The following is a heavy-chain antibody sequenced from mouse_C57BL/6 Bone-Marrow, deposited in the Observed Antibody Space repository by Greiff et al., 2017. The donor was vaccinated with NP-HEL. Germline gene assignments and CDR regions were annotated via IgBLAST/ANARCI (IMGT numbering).Heavy chain of an antibody. CDR1: GYTFTSYW. D-gene: IGHD2-5*01. J-gene: IGHJ2*01. Sequence: QVQLQQPGAELVRPGSSVKLSCKASGYTFTSYWMHWVKQRPIQGLEWIGNIDPSDSETHYNQKFKDKATLTVDKSSSTAYMQLSSLTSEDSAVYYCAYISNYDYFDYWGQGTTLTVSS. CDR3: AYISNYDYFDY. CDR2: IDPSDSET. V-gene: IGHV1-52*01.